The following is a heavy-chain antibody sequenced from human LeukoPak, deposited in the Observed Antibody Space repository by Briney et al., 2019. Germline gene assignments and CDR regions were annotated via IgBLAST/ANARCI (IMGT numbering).Heavy chain of an antibody. J-gene: IGHJ6*03. CDR1: GYTFTGYY. V-gene: IGHV1-2*04. CDR2: INPNSGGT. Sequence: ASVKVSCKASGYTFTGYYMHWVRQAPGQGLEWMGWINPNSGGTNYAQKFQGWVTMTRDTSISTAYMELSRLRSEDTAVYYCATNKIGYYYMDVWGKGTTVTVSS. CDR3: ATNKIGYYYMDV. D-gene: IGHD1/OR15-1a*01.